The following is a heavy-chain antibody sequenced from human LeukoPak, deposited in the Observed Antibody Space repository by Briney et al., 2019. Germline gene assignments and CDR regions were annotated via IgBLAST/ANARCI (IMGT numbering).Heavy chain of an antibody. D-gene: IGHD3-22*01. Sequence: SETLSLTCNVSGASISSHYWNWIRQPAGKELEWIGRIYNTGSANYNPSLKSRVTMSLDTSRNQISLKLTSVTAADTAVYYCARDSSGYSIYHTLRYWGQGTLVTVSS. J-gene: IGHJ4*02. V-gene: IGHV4-4*07. CDR3: ARDSSGYSIYHTLRY. CDR2: IYNTGSA. CDR1: GASISSHY.